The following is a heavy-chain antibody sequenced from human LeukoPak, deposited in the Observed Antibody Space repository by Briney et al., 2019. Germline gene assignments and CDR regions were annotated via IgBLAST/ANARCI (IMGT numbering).Heavy chain of an antibody. CDR2: ISGSGGRT. V-gene: IGHV3-23*01. D-gene: IGHD2-15*01. Sequence: GGTLRLSCAASGFTFSSYDMSWVRQAPGKGLEWVSTISGSGGRTYYADSVRGRFTISRDNSKNTLYLQMNSLRAEDTAVYYCASPYCRGGSCNSYFDYWGRETLVTVSS. CDR1: GFTFSSYD. J-gene: IGHJ4*02. CDR3: ASPYCRGGSCNSYFDY.